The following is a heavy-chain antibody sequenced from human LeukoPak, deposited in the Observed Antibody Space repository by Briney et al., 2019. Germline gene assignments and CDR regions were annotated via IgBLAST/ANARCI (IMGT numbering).Heavy chain of an antibody. J-gene: IGHJ4*02. Sequence: GGSLRLSCAASGFTFSSYAMSWVRQAPGKGLEWVSSISSSSSYIYYADSVKGRFTISRDNAKNSLYLQMNSLRAEDTAVYYCARARDWNDFDYWGQGTLVTVSS. CDR1: GFTFSSYA. V-gene: IGHV3-21*01. D-gene: IGHD1-1*01. CDR3: ARARDWNDFDY. CDR2: ISSSSSYI.